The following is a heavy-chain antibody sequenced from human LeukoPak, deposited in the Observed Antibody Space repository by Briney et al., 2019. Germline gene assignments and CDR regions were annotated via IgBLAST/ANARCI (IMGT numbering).Heavy chain of an antibody. J-gene: IGHJ4*02. CDR2: INWDSSVI. CDR3: ARAPGSSAFDL. D-gene: IGHD1-14*01. CDR1: GFNFTAFW. V-gene: IGHV3-7*01. Sequence: PGGSLRLSCAASGFNFTAFWMSWVRQTPGKGVECVANINWDSSVIYHVDSGKGRFISSRDNAKKSLFLELNSLRADDTAVFYCARAPGSSAFDLWGQGSLVTVS.